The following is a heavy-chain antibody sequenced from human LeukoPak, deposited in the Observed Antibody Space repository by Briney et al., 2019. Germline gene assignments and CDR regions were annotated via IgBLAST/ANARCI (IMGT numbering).Heavy chain of an antibody. V-gene: IGHV3-64D*06. CDR1: GFTFSSYA. Sequence: GGSLRLSCSASGFTFSSYAMHWVPQGPGQGLEYVSAISSNGGSTYYADSVKGRFTISRDNSKNTLYLQMSSLRAEDTAVYYCVKGESGYYSLGYWGQGTLVTVSS. CDR3: VKGESGYYSLGY. D-gene: IGHD3-3*01. J-gene: IGHJ4*02. CDR2: ISSNGGST.